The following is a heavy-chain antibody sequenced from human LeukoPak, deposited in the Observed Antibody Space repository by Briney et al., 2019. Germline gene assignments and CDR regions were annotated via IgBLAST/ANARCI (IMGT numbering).Heavy chain of an antibody. J-gene: IGHJ4*02. Sequence: ASVKVSCKAPGYTFTSYDINWVRQATGQGLEWMGWMNPNSGNTGYAHKFQGRVTMTRNTSISTAYMELSSLRSEDTAVYYCARVAAAGISDDYWGQGTLVTVSS. CDR3: ARVAAAGISDDY. CDR1: GYTFTSYD. D-gene: IGHD6-13*01. CDR2: MNPNSGNT. V-gene: IGHV1-8*01.